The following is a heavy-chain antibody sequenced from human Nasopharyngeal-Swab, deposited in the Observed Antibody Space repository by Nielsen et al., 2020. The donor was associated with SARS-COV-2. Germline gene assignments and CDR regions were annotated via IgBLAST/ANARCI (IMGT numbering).Heavy chain of an antibody. Sequence: GESLKISCKGSGSSLAGHTFTHYWIAWVRQMSGKGLEWMGVIFPGDSDTRYSPSFRGQVIISVDKSVDTTYLQWSSLKASDTAIYYCARLYCTAGNCVSGTDSFDIWGQGTMVTVS. J-gene: IGHJ3*02. CDR3: ARLYCTAGNCVSGTDSFDI. CDR1: GSSLAGHTFTHYW. CDR2: IFPGDSDT. V-gene: IGHV5-51*01. D-gene: IGHD2-8*02.